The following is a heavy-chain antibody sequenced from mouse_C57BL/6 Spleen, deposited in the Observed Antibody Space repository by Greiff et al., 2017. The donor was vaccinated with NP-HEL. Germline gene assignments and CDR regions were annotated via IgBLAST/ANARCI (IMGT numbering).Heavy chain of an antibody. CDR3: ATPSTVVATGDYFDV. Sequence: QVQLQQPGAELRPGTSVKLSCKASGYTFTSYWMHWVKQRPGQGLEWIGVIDPSDSYTNYNQKFKGKATLTVDTSSSTAYMQLSSLTSEDSAVYYCATPSTVVATGDYFDVWGTGTTVTVSS. J-gene: IGHJ1*03. CDR2: IDPSDSYT. V-gene: IGHV1-59*01. CDR1: GYTFTSYW. D-gene: IGHD1-1*01.